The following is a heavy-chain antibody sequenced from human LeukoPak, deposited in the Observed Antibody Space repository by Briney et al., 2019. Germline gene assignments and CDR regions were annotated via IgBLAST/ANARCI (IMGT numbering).Heavy chain of an antibody. V-gene: IGHV1-8*02. CDR2: MNPNSGNT. CDR3: ARDSEAISDY. D-gene: IGHD3-10*01. Sequence: GASVKVSCKASGYTFTGYYMHWVRQATGQGLEWMGWMNPNSGNTGYAQKFQGRVTMTRNTSISTAYMELSSLRSEDTAVYYCARDSEAISDYWGQGTLVTVSS. CDR1: GYTFTGYY. J-gene: IGHJ4*02.